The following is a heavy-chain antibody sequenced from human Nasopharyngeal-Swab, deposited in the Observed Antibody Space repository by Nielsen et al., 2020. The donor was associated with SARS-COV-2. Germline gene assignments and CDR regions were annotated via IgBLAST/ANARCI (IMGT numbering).Heavy chain of an antibody. J-gene: IGHJ6*02. CDR2: INHSGST. Sequence: SETLSLTCAVYGGSFSGYYWSWIRQPPGKGLEWIGEINHSGSTIYNPSLKSRVTISVDTSKNQFSVKLSSVTAADTAVYYCARASSWAYYYYGMDVWGQGTTVTVSS. CDR3: ARASSWAYYYYGMDV. CDR1: GGSFSGYY. V-gene: IGHV4-34*01. D-gene: IGHD6-13*01.